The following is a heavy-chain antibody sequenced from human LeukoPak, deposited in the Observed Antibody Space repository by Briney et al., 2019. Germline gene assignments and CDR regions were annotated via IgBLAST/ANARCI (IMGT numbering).Heavy chain of an antibody. V-gene: IGHV3-21*01. CDR3: ARQGDFWSGYYLSYYYYYMDV. Sequence: GGSLRLSCEGSGFTFSNYWMGWVRQAPGKGLEWVSSISSSSSYIYYADSVKGRFTISRDNTKNSLYLQMNSLRAEDTAVYYCARQGDFWSGYYLSYYYYYMDVWGKGTTVTVSS. J-gene: IGHJ6*03. D-gene: IGHD3-3*01. CDR2: ISSSSSYI. CDR1: GFTFSNYW.